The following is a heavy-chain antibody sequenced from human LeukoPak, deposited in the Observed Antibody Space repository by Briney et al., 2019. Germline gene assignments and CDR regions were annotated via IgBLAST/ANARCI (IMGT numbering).Heavy chain of an antibody. CDR2: ISNDSSNK. J-gene: IGHJ6*04. D-gene: IGHD2-21*01. Sequence: GGSLRLPCAASGFTFSSYGMNWVRQAPGKGLESVSSISNDSSNKYYADSVKGRFAISRDNAKNSLYLQMNSLRAEDTAVYYCAEIGINLWGCVWGKGPTVPITA. CDR1: GFTFSSYG. CDR3: AEIGINLWGCV. V-gene: IGHV3-21*01.